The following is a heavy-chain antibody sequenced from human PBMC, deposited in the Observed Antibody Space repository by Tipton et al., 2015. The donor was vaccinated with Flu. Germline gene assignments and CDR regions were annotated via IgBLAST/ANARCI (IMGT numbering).Heavy chain of an antibody. CDR2: INHSGST. CDR3: ARAGTTVTKAELIDAFDI. D-gene: IGHD4-17*01. Sequence: TLSLTCAVYGGSFSGYYWSWIRQPPGKGLEWIGEINHSGSTNYNPSLKSRVTISVDTSKNQFSLKLSSVTAADTAVYYCARAGTTVTKAELIDAFDIWGQGTMVTVSS. V-gene: IGHV4-34*01. J-gene: IGHJ3*02. CDR1: GGSFSGYY.